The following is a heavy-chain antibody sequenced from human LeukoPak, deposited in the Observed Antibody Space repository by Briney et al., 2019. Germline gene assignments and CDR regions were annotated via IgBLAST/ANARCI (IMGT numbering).Heavy chain of an antibody. Sequence: SVKVSCKASGGTFSSYAISWVRQAPGQGLEWMGGIIPIFGTANYAQKFQGRVTITADESTSTAYMELSSLRSEDTAVYYCARGSRCSSTSYYAGDDYWGQGTLVTVSS. D-gene: IGHD2-2*01. CDR2: IIPIFGTA. V-gene: IGHV1-69*13. CDR3: ARGSRCSSTSYYAGDDY. J-gene: IGHJ4*02. CDR1: GGTFSSYA.